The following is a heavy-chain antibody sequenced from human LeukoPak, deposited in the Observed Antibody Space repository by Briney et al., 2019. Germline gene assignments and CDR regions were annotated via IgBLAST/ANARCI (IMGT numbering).Heavy chain of an antibody. CDR2: INSDGSST. J-gene: IGHJ4*02. D-gene: IGHD6-6*01. Sequence: GGSLRLSCAASGFTFSSYWMHWVRQAPGKGLVWVSRINSDGSSTSYADSVKGRFTISRDNAKNTLYLQMDSLRAEDTTVYYCANWIGSSSRDYWGQGTLVTVSS. CDR1: GFTFSSYW. V-gene: IGHV3-74*01. CDR3: ANWIGSSSRDY.